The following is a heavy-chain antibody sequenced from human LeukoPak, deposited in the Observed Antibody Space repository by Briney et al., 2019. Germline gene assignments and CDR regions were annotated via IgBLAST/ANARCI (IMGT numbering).Heavy chain of an antibody. Sequence: PGGSLRLSCAASGFTFSSYDMYWVRQTTGKGLEWVSAIRTTGETYYLGSVKGRFTISRENAKNSLYLQMNSLRAGDTAVYYCGRGGTYSSIWLRIDYWRQGTLVTVSS. CDR2: IRTTGET. V-gene: IGHV3-13*01. D-gene: IGHD6-13*01. J-gene: IGHJ4*02. CDR1: GFTFSSYD. CDR3: GRGGTYSSIWLRIDY.